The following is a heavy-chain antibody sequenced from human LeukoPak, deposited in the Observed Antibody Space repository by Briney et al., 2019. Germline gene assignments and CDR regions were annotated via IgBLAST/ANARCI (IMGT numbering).Heavy chain of an antibody. V-gene: IGHV3-23*01. Sequence: GGSLRLSCAASGFTFSSYAMSWVRPAPGKGLEWVSAISGSGGSTYYADSVKGRFTISRDNSKNTLYLQMNSQRAEDTAVYYCAKDGGLWVSAHWGDSWGRGTLVTVSS. CDR3: AKDGGLWVSAHWGDS. CDR2: ISGSGGST. J-gene: IGHJ4*02. D-gene: IGHD7-27*01. CDR1: GFTFSSYA.